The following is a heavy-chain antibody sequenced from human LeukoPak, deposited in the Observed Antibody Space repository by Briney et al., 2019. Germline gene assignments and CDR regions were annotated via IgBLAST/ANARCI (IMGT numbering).Heavy chain of an antibody. CDR3: AKDFGGAYSGSYYFDY. D-gene: IGHD1-26*01. V-gene: IGHV3-43*02. CDR1: GFTFSNYW. Sequence: GGSLRLSCAASGFTFSNYWMSWVRQAPGKGLEWVSLISGDGGSTYFADSVKGRFTISRDNSKNSLYLQMNSLRTEDTALYYCAKDFGGAYSGSYYFDYWGQGTLVTVSS. J-gene: IGHJ4*02. CDR2: ISGDGGST.